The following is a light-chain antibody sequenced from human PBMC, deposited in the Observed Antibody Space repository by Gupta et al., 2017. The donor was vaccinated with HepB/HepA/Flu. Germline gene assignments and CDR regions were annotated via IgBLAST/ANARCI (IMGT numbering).Light chain of an antibody. CDR2: DSS. CDR3: QEYNNWPPIFT. J-gene: IGKJ3*01. CDR1: ESVNSN. V-gene: IGKV3-15*01. Sequence: EVVLTLSPVTLSVSPGERATLSCRASESVNSNLAWYQQKPGQAPRLLIYDSSTRATGIPARFSGSGSGTEFTLTISSLQSEDFADYYCQEYNNWPPIFTFGPGTKVDIK.